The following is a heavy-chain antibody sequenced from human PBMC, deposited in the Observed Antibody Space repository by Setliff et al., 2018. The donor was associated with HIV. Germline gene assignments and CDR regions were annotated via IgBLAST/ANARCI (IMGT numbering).Heavy chain of an antibody. D-gene: IGHD1-26*01. CDR2: IYTTGST. CDR1: GGSIGSGSHY. J-gene: IGHJ3*02. V-gene: IGHV4-61*09. CDR3: AKTSVGATGLYAFDI. Sequence: SETLSLTCTVSGGSIGSGSHYWSWIRQPAGKGLEWIGHIYTTGSTNYNPSLKSRVTISADTSNNQFSLRLTSMTAADTAVYYCAKTSVGATGLYAFDIWGQGKMVTVSS.